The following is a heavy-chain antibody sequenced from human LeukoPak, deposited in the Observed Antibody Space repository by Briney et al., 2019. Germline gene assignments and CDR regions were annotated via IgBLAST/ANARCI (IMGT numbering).Heavy chain of an antibody. V-gene: IGHV1-2*06. J-gene: IGHJ4*02. CDR3: TTSPVDTAMRDFDY. CDR1: GYTFTGYY. Sequence: GASVKVSSKASGYTFTGYYMHWVRQAPGQGLEWMGRINPNSGGTNYAQKFQGRVTMTRDTSISTAYMELSRLRSDDTAVFYCTTSPVDTAMRDFDYWGQGTLVTVSS. D-gene: IGHD5-18*01. CDR2: INPNSGGT.